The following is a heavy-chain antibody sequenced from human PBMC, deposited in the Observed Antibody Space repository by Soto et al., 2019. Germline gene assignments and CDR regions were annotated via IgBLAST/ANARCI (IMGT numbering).Heavy chain of an antibody. CDR3: ARWESWRCGD. CDR2: TKNKANSYTT. Sequence: EVQLVESGGGLVQPGGSLRLSCEASGFTFSDHYMDWVRQAPGKGLEWVGRTKNKANSYTTEYAASVKGRFSISRDASNNSLYLQRNSLKPEDTAVYYCARWESWRCGDWGQGTLVTVSS. V-gene: IGHV3-72*01. J-gene: IGHJ4*02. CDR1: GFTFSDHY. D-gene: IGHD1-26*01.